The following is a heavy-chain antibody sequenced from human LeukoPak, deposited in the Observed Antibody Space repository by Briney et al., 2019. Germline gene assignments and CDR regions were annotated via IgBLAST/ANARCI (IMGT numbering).Heavy chain of an antibody. D-gene: IGHD3-22*01. J-gene: IGHJ4*02. CDR3: AKGPSYYYDSSGYSSYFDY. CDR2: ISWNSGSI. CDR1: GFTFDDYA. V-gene: IGHV3-9*01. Sequence: PGGSLRLSCAASGFTFDDYAMHWVRQAPGKGLEWVSGISWNSGSIGYADSVKGRFTISRDNAKNSLYLQMNSLRAEDTALYYCAKGPSYYYDSSGYSSYFDYWGQGTLVTVSS.